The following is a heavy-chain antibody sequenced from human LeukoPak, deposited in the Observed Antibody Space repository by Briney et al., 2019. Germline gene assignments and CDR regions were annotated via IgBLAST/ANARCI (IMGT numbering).Heavy chain of an antibody. J-gene: IGHJ6*03. CDR2: ISGSGGST. CDR3: AKVSGYSSGWYPYYYYYMDV. V-gene: IGHV3-23*01. Sequence: GGSLRLSCAASGFTFSSYAMNWVRQAPGKGLEWVSAISGSGGSTYYADSVKGRFTISRDNSKNTLYLQMNSLRAEDTAVYYCAKVSGYSSGWYPYYYYYMDVWGKGTTVTISS. D-gene: IGHD6-19*01. CDR1: GFTFSSYA.